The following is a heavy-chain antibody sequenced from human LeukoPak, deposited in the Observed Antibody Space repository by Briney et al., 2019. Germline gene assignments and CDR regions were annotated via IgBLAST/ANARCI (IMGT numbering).Heavy chain of an antibody. CDR3: AKRTAEEH. J-gene: IGHJ1*01. D-gene: IGHD6-13*01. Sequence: TGGSLRLSCAASGFTFSSYGMHWVRQAPGKGLEWVAVISYDGSNKYYADSVKGRFTISRDNSKNTLYLQMNSLRAEDTAVYYCAKRTAEEHWGQGTLVTVSS. V-gene: IGHV3-30*18. CDR2: ISYDGSNK. CDR1: GFTFSSYG.